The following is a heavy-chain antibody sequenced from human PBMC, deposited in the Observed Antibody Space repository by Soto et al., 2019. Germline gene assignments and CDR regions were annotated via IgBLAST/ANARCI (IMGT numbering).Heavy chain of an antibody. Sequence: SETLSLTCTVSGDSMTKYYWSWIRQTAGKGLEWIGRVYMSGSTNYNPSLKSRVTMSIDTSNNHFSLDLKSVTAADTAVYYCARTVGAAYYFDFWGQGALVTVSS. V-gene: IGHV4-4*07. D-gene: IGHD1-26*01. CDR3: ARTVGAAYYFDF. J-gene: IGHJ4*02. CDR1: GDSMTKYY. CDR2: VYMSGST.